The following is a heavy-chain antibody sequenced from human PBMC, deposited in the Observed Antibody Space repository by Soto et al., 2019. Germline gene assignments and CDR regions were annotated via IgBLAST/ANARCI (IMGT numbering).Heavy chain of an antibody. Sequence: QVQLVQSGAEVKKPGSSVKVSCKASGGTFSSYAISWVRQAPGQGLEWMGGIIPIFGTANYAQKFQGRVTITADESTSTAYREVSSLRSEDTAVYYCARDNGYCSSTSCSSRGMDVWGQGTTVTVSS. CDR2: IIPIFGTA. J-gene: IGHJ6*02. V-gene: IGHV1-69*01. D-gene: IGHD2-2*01. CDR3: ARDNGYCSSTSCSSRGMDV. CDR1: GGTFSSYA.